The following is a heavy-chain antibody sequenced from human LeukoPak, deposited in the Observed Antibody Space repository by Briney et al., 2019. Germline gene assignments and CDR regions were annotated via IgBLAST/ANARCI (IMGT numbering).Heavy chain of an antibody. CDR2: IYHSGST. CDR1: GGSISSGGYS. Sequence: PSQTLSLTCAVSGGSISSGGYSWSWIRQPPEKGLEWIGYIYHSGSTYYNPSLKSRVTISVDRSKNQFSLKLSSVTAADTAVYYCASMVRGVTLDPWGQGTLVTVSS. CDR3: ASMVRGVTLDP. J-gene: IGHJ5*02. V-gene: IGHV4-30-2*01. D-gene: IGHD3-10*01.